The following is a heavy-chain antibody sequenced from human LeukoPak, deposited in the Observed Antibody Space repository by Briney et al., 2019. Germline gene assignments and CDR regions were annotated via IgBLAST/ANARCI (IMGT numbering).Heavy chain of an antibody. CDR1: GDSVSSNSAA. D-gene: IGHD2-2*01. J-gene: IGHJ3*02. CDR2: TYYRSKWYN. CDR3: ARADWYCSSTSCLLPLYAFDI. V-gene: IGHV6-1*01. Sequence: SQTLSLTCAISGDSVSSNSAAWNWIRQSPSRGLEWLGRTYYRSKWYNDYAVSVKSRITINPDTSKNQFSLQLNSVTPEDTAVYYCARADWYCSSTSCLLPLYAFDIWGQGTMVTVSS.